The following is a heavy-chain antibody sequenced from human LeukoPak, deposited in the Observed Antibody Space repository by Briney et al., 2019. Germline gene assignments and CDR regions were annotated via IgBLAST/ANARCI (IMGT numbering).Heavy chain of an antibody. D-gene: IGHD6-13*01. CDR3: ASQTGHSSWYMEDY. Sequence: PSETLSLTCTVSGGSISSYYWSWIRQPPEKGLEWIGYMYYSGSTNYNPSLKSRVTISVDTSKNQFSLKLSSVTAADTAVYYCASQTGHSSWYMEDYWGQGTLVTVSS. CDR1: GGSISSYY. J-gene: IGHJ4*02. V-gene: IGHV4-59*08. CDR2: MYYSGST.